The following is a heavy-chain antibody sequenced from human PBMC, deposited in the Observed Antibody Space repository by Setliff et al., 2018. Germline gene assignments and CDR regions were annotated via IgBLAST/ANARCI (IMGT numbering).Heavy chain of an antibody. CDR1: GFTFSTYT. CDR2: VSSNSYYI. V-gene: IGHV3-21*04. Sequence: GGSLRLSCAVSGFTFSTYTMNWVRQAPGKGLKWVSSVSSNSYYIYYADSVKGRFTISRDNSRNTLYLQMNSLRVEDTALYYCVKDRLPDGVWDFDFWGQGTLVTVSS. D-gene: IGHD2-15*01. CDR3: VKDRLPDGVWDFDF. J-gene: IGHJ4*02.